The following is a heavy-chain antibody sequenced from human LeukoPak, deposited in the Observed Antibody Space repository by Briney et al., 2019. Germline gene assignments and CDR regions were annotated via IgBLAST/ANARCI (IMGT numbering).Heavy chain of an antibody. CDR1: GYTFTTYD. Sequence: ASVKVSCKASGYTFTTYDITWVRQATGQGLEWMGWMNPNSGNTAYAQKFQGRVTITRNTSISTAYMELSSLRSEDTAVYYCARHQTLEYSSSSFDYWGQGTLVTVSS. CDR2: MNPNSGNT. CDR3: ARHQTLEYSSSSFDY. D-gene: IGHD6-6*01. J-gene: IGHJ4*02. V-gene: IGHV1-8*03.